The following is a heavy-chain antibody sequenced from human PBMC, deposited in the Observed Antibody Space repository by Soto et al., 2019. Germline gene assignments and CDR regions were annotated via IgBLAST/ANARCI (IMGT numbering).Heavy chain of an antibody. CDR1: GGSVSSGSYY. D-gene: IGHD3-3*02. CDR3: ARSHSFDGSIYHYYFDF. Sequence: SETLSLTCTVSGGSVSSGSYYWSWIRQPPGKGLEWIGYIYYSGSTNYNPSLKSRVTISVDTSKNQFPLDLTSVTAADTAVYYCARSHSFDGSIYHYYFDFWGQGTLVTVSS. J-gene: IGHJ4*02. CDR2: IYYSGST. V-gene: IGHV4-61*01.